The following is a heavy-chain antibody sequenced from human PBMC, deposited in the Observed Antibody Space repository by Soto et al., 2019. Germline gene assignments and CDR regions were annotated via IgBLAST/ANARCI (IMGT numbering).Heavy chain of an antibody. CDR3: ARPGGAHQQNYFDP. D-gene: IGHD1-7*01. J-gene: IGHJ5*02. CDR1: GYSFTSYW. Sequence: GESLKISCKGSGYSFTSYWIAWVRQVPGKGLEWMGSIYPGDSDTKYSPSFQGQVTISVDKSISTAYLQWSSLKASDTGMYYCARPGGAHQQNYFDPCGQGTLVIVSS. CDR2: IYPGDSDT. V-gene: IGHV5-51*01.